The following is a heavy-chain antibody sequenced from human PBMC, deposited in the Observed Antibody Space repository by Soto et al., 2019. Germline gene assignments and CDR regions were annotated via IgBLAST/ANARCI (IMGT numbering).Heavy chain of an antibody. Sequence: EVQLVESGGGLVKPGGSLTLSGAASGFTFSNDWMNWVRQAPGKGLEWVGRIKSKTDGGTTDYAAPVKGRFTISREDSKNTLDLQMNSLKTEDTAVYYATTDPVYSLLFQHWGQGTLFTVSA. CDR2: IKSKTDGGTT. CDR3: TTDPVYSLLFQH. D-gene: IGHD6-13*01. CDR1: GFTFSNDW. V-gene: IGHV3-15*07. J-gene: IGHJ1*01.